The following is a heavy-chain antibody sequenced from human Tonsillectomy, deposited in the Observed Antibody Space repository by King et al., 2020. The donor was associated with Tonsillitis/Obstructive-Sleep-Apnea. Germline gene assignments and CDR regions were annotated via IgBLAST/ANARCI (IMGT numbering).Heavy chain of an antibody. J-gene: IGHJ2*01. Sequence: VQLVESGGGLVKPGGSLRLSCAASGFTFNNYNMNWVRQAPGKGLEWVSSISSSSSYIYYADSVKGRFTISRDNAKNSLYLQMNSLRAEDTAVYYCARDRRPVVTPVAYFDLWGRGTLVTVSS. V-gene: IGHV3-21*01. CDR2: ISSSSSYI. D-gene: IGHD4-23*01. CDR1: GFTFNNYN. CDR3: ARDRRPVVTPVAYFDL.